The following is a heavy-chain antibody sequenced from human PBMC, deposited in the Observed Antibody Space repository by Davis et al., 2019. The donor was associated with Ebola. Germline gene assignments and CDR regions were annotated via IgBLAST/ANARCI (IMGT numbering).Heavy chain of an antibody. CDR3: ARGIDYGGNSVFGY. CDR1: GGSISSYY. J-gene: IGHJ4*02. CDR2: IYYSGST. V-gene: IGHV4-59*01. Sequence: PSETLSLTCTVSGGSISSYYWSWIRQPPGKGLEWIGYIYYSGSTNYNPSLKSRVTISVDTSKNQFSLKLSSVTAADTAVYYCARGIDYGGNSVFGYWGQGTLVTVSS. D-gene: IGHD4-23*01.